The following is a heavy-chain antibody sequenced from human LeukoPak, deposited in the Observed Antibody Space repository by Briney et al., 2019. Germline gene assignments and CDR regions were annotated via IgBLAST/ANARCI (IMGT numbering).Heavy chain of an antibody. CDR1: GYTFTSYD. CDR3: ARSLYYYDSSGFSYYYYYYMDV. CDR2: MNHNSGNT. V-gene: IGHV1-8*01. Sequence: ASVKVSCKASGYTFTSYDINWVRQATGQGLEWMGWMNHNSGNTGYAQKFQGRVTMTRNTSISTAYMELSSLRSEDTAVYYCARSLYYYDSSGFSYYYYYYMDVWGKGTTVTVSS. D-gene: IGHD3-22*01. J-gene: IGHJ6*03.